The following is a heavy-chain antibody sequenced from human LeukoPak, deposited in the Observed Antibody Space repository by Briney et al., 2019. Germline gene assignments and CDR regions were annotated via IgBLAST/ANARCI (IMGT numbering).Heavy chain of an antibody. CDR1: GFTFSSYW. D-gene: IGHD5-18*01. CDR3: ASDQSQTAIDY. Sequence: GGSLRLSCAASGFTFSSYWMHWLRQAPGKGLVWVSRINSDGSTTSYADSVKGRFTISRDNAKNTLYLQMNSLRAEDAPVDYCASDQSQTAIDYGGQGTLVTVSS. J-gene: IGHJ4*02. V-gene: IGHV3-74*01. CDR2: INSDGSTT.